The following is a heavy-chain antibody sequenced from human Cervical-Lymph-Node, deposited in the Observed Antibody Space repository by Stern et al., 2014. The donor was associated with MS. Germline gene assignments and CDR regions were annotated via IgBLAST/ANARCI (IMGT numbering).Heavy chain of an antibody. Sequence: DQLVESGPGLVKPSGTLSLTCAVSGASITSGNWWSWVRQSPGKGLEWIGEIYHVGRTNYNPSLKSQFTISADKSTNQFSLNLTSVTAADTAIYYCARDNRFENFDYWGQGTLVTVSS. CDR2: IYHVGRT. J-gene: IGHJ4*02. D-gene: IGHD3-3*01. CDR3: ARDNRFENFDY. V-gene: IGHV4-4*02. CDR1: GASITSGNW.